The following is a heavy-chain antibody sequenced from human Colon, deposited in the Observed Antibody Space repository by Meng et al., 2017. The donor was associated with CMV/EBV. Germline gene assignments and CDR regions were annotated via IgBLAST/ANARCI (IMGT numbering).Heavy chain of an antibody. J-gene: IGHJ4*02. V-gene: IGHV1-18*01. CDR3: ARITSTVAEYYFDY. CDR1: GYIFSNYG. CDR2: SSTYTSAT. D-gene: IGHD4-23*01. Sequence: ASVKVSCKASGYIFSNYGLSWVRQAPGQGLEWMGWSSTYTSATNYSPKFQGRVTMTTDSSTNTAYMELRNLKSDDTAVYYCARITSTVAEYYFDYWGQGTLVTVSS.